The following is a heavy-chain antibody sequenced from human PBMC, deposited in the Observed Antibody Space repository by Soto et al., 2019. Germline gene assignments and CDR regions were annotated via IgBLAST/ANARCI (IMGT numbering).Heavy chain of an antibody. J-gene: IGHJ3*02. CDR1: GFTFSDYY. D-gene: IGHD1-26*01. CDR2: SRNKANSYSI. V-gene: IGHV3-72*01. CDR3: ARYSGSYRRAFDI. Sequence: PGGSLRLSCAVSGFTFSDYYMDWVRQAPGKGLEWVGLSRNKANSYSIEYAASVKDRFTISRDDSKNSLYLQMNSLGTEDTAVYYCARYSGSYRRAFDIWGQGTMVTVSS.